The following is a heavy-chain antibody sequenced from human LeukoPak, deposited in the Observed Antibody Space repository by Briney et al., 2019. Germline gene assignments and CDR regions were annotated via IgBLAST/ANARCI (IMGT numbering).Heavy chain of an antibody. CDR1: GYTFTSYD. Sequence: ASVKVSCKASGYTFTSYDISWVRQAPGQGLEWMGWISASNGNTNYAQILQGRVTLTTDTSTSTAYMELRSLTSDDTAVYYCARDNLYYGSDYWGQGTLVTVSS. D-gene: IGHD3-3*01. CDR3: ARDNLYYGSDY. CDR2: ISASNGNT. J-gene: IGHJ4*02. V-gene: IGHV1-18*01.